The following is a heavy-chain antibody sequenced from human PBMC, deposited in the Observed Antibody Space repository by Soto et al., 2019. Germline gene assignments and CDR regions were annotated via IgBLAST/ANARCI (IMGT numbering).Heavy chain of an antibody. CDR1: GGSISSSSYY. CDR3: ARSAPGPLGNSDY. J-gene: IGHJ4*02. D-gene: IGHD7-27*01. CDR2: IYYSGST. V-gene: IGHV4-39*01. Sequence: SETLSLTCTVSGGSISSSSYYWGWIRQPPGKGLEWIGSIYYSGSTYYNPSLKSRVTISVDTSKNQFSLKLSSVTAADTAVYYCARSAPGPLGNSDYWGQGTLVTVSS.